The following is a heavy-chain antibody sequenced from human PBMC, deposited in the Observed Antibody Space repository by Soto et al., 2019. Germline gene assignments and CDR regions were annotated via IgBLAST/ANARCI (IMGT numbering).Heavy chain of an antibody. CDR1: GASISSGSSY. J-gene: IGHJ6*02. Sequence: SETLSLTCTVSGASISSGSSYWSWIRQHPGKALEWIGYIYYSGNTYYNPSLQSRLTISVDTSKSQFSLKLSSVTVADTAVYYCARAISTRGNGMDVWGQGTRVTVSS. D-gene: IGHD3-16*01. CDR3: ARAISTRGNGMDV. CDR2: IYYSGNT. V-gene: IGHV4-31*03.